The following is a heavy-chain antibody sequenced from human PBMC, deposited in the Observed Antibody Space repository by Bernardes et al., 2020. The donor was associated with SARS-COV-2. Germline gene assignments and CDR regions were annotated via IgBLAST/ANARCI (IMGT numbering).Heavy chain of an antibody. CDR1: GGSISSSNW. D-gene: IGHD2-2*01. CDR2: IYHSGST. J-gene: IGHJ6*03. Sequence: SETLSLTCAVSGGSISSSNWWSWVRQPPGKGLEWIGEIYHSGSTNYNPSLKSRVTISVDKSKNQFSLKLSSVTAADTAVYYCARGFGCSSTSCYPYYYYYYMDVWGKGTTVTVSS. V-gene: IGHV4-4*02. CDR3: ARGFGCSSTSCYPYYYYYYMDV.